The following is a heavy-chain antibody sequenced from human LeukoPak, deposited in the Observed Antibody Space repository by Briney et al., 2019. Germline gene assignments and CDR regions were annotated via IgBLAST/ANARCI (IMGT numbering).Heavy chain of an antibody. J-gene: IGHJ4*02. CDR2: IYSGGST. CDR1: GFTVSSNY. CDR3: ARAYGGYAPYYFDY. D-gene: IGHD5-12*01. V-gene: IGHV3-53*01. Sequence: GGSLRLSCAASGFTVSSNYMSWVRQAPGKGLEWVSVIYSGGSTYYADSVKGRFTISRDNSKNTLYLQMNSLRAEDTAVYYCARAYGGYAPYYFDYWGQGTLVTVSS.